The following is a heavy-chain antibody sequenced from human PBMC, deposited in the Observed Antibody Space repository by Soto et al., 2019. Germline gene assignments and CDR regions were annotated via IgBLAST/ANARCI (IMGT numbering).Heavy chain of an antibody. V-gene: IGHV1-24*01. CDR2: FDPEDGET. D-gene: IGHD2-8*01. CDR1: GYALTELS. Sequence: ASVKVSWKVAGYALTELSMHWVRQAPGKGLEWMGGFDPEDGETIYAQKFQGRVTMTEDTSTDTAYMELSSLRSEDTAVYYCATRHRLRDDPFDYWGQGTLVTVSS. CDR3: ATRHRLRDDPFDY. J-gene: IGHJ4*02.